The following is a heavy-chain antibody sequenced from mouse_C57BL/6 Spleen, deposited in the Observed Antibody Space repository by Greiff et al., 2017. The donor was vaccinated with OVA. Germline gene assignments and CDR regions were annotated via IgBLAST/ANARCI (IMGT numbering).Heavy chain of an antibody. D-gene: IGHD4-1*01. J-gene: IGHJ3*01. V-gene: IGHV1-66*01. CDR3: ARSLTGTAWFAY. Sequence: QVQLKQSGPELVKPGASVKISCKASGYSFTSYYIHWVKQRPGQGLEWIGWIYPGSGNNKYNEKFKGKATLTAYTSSSTAYMQLSSLTSEDSAVYYCARSLTGTAWFAYWGQGTLVTVSA. CDR2: IYPGSGNN. CDR1: GYSFTSYY.